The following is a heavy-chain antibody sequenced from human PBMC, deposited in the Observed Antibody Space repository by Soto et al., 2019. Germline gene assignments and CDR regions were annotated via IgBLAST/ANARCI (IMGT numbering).Heavy chain of an antibody. J-gene: IGHJ5*02. CDR3: ARVPVGVYGKFDP. CDR2: INPDGSRI. V-gene: IGHV3-74*01. CDR1: GFALSSYW. Sequence: EVQLMESGGGLVQPGGSLRLSCAASGFALSSYWMHWVRQVPGKGLMWVSRINPDGSRIDYADSVQGRFTISKDNAKNMLFLQMNSLRAEDTAVYHCARVPVGVYGKFDPWGQGTLVTVSS. D-gene: IGHD2-2*01.